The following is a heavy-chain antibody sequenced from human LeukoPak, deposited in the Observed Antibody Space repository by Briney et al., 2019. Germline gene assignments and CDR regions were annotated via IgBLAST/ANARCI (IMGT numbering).Heavy chain of an antibody. Sequence: SETLSLTCAVSGYSISSGYYWGWIRQPPGKGLEWIGSIYHSGSTYYNPSLKSRVTISVDTSKNQFSLKLSSVTAADTAAYYCARARYDSSGYSDYWGQGTLVTVSS. D-gene: IGHD3-22*01. J-gene: IGHJ4*02. V-gene: IGHV4-38-2*01. CDR2: IYHSGST. CDR3: ARARYDSSGYSDY. CDR1: GYSISSGYY.